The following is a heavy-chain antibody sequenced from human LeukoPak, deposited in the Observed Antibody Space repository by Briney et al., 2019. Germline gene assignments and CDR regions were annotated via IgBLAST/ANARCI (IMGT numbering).Heavy chain of an antibody. D-gene: IGHD1-14*01. Sequence: GGSLRLSCEASGFSFSSYNMDWVRQTPGKGLEWISSITTSSTYTFYADSVKGRFTISRDNAKNSLYLQMNSLRAEDTAVYYCARDRIGPLGYWGQGTLVTVSS. CDR1: GFSFSSYN. CDR3: ARDRIGPLGY. J-gene: IGHJ4*02. CDR2: ITTSSTYT. V-gene: IGHV3-21*01.